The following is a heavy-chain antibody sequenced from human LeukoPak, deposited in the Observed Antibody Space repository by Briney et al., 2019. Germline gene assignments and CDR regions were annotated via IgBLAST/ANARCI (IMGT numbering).Heavy chain of an antibody. V-gene: IGHV4-30-2*01. CDR2: IYHSGST. CDR1: GDSISSGGYS. D-gene: IGHD2-2*01. Sequence: PSETLSLTCAVSGDSISSGGYSWSWIRQPPGKGLEWIGYIYHSGSTYYNPSLKSRVTISVDRSKNQFFLKLTSVTAADTAVYYCARVLSGYCSSTSCYNWFDPWGQGTLVIVSS. J-gene: IGHJ5*02. CDR3: ARVLSGYCSSTSCYNWFDP.